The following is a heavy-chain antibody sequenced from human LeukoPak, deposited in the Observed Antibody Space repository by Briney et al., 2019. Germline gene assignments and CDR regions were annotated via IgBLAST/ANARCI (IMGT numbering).Heavy chain of an antibody. V-gene: IGHV3-48*01. J-gene: IGHJ3*02. CDR1: GFTFSSYS. CDR2: ISSSSSTI. Sequence: GGPLRLSCAASGFTFSSYSMNWVRQAPGKGLEWVSYISSSSSTIYYADSVKGRFTISRDNAKNSLYLQMNSLRAEDTAVYYCARDFTYCSGGSCYRLSAFDIWGQGTMVTVSS. D-gene: IGHD2-15*01. CDR3: ARDFTYCSGGSCYRLSAFDI.